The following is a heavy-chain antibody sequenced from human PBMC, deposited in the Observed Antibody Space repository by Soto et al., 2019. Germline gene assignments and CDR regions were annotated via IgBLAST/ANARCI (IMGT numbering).Heavy chain of an antibody. CDR1: GASVTNDLYF. V-gene: IGHV4-61*01. Sequence: SETLSLTCNVSGASVTNDLYFWTWLRQSPGTGLEWLGSIFYSGNTNVNPSLEGRLTMSISTSKNLFSLQLTSVTAADAAVYFCAREIKLVPYTRWAHFDFWGQGALVTVSS. J-gene: IGHJ4*02. CDR2: IFYSGNT. CDR3: AREIKLVPYTRWAHFDF. D-gene: IGHD1-26*01.